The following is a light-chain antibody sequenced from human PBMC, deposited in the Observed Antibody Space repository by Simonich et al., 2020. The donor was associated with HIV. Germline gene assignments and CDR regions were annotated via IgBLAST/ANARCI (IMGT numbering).Light chain of an antibody. Sequence: DIVMTQSPDSLAVSLGARTTITCKSSTSVLYISNNKNYLVWYQQKPGQPPKLLIYWASTLESGVPDRFSGSGSGTDFTLTISSLQAEDVAVYYCQQYYSTPRTFGQGTKVEIK. J-gene: IGKJ1*01. V-gene: IGKV4-1*01. CDR3: QQYYSTPRT. CDR1: TSVLYISNNKNY. CDR2: WAS.